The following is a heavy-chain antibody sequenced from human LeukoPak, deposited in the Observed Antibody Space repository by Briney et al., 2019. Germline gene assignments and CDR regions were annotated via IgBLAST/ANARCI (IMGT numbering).Heavy chain of an antibody. CDR3: ARDRGGWSGYQGDY. D-gene: IGHD3-3*01. J-gene: IGHJ4*02. V-gene: IGHV4-39*02. Sequence: SETLSLTCTVSGGSISSSSCYWGWIRQPPGKGLEWIANIYYSGITYYNPSLKSRVTTSVDTSKNQFSLKVTSVTAADTAVYYCARDRGGWSGYQGDYWGQGTLVTVSS. CDR2: IYYSGIT. CDR1: GGSISSSSCY.